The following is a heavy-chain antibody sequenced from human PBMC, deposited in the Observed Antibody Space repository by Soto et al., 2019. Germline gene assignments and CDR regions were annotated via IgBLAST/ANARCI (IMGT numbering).Heavy chain of an antibody. D-gene: IGHD4-4*01. V-gene: IGHV3-30*18. CDR1: GFTFSSYG. CDR2: ISYDGSNK. J-gene: IGHJ3*02. Sequence: GGSLSLSCAASGFTFSSYGMHWVRQAPGKGLEWVAVISYDGSNKYYADSVKGRFTISRDNSKNTLYLQMNSLRAEDTAVYYFAKVSGNSYAFDIWGQRTIVTLSS. CDR3: AKVSGNSYAFDI.